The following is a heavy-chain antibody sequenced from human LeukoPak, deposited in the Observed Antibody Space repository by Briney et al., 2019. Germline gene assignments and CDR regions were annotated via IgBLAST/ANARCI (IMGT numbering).Heavy chain of an antibody. CDR1: GGSISSSSYY. J-gene: IGHJ5*02. Sequence: SETLSLTCTVSGGSISSSSYYWGWIRQPPGKGLEWIGSIYYSRSTYYNPSLKSRVTISVDTSKNQFSLKLSSVTAADPAVYYCARSGVYYDSSGINWFDPWGQGTLVTVSS. CDR3: ARSGVYYDSSGINWFDP. CDR2: IYYSRST. D-gene: IGHD3-22*01. V-gene: IGHV4-39*01.